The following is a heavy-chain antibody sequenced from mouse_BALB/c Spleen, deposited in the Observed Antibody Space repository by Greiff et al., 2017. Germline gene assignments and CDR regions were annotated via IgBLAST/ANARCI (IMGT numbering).Heavy chain of an antibody. CDR3: ARVVGYYGYFDV. CDR2: IWAGGST. V-gene: IGHV2-9*02. Sequence: QVQLKESGPGLVAPSQSLSITCTVSGFSLTSYGVHWVRQPPGKGLEWLGVIWAGGSTNYNSALMSRLSISKDNSKSQVFLKMNSLQTDDTAMYYCARVVGYYGYFDVWGAGTTVTVSS. J-gene: IGHJ1*01. D-gene: IGHD2-2*01. CDR1: GFSLTSYG.